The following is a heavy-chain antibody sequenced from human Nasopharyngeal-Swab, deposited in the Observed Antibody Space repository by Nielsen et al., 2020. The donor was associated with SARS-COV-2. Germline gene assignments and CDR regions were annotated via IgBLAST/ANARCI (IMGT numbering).Heavy chain of an antibody. V-gene: IGHV4-61*01. CDR1: GGSVSSGSYY. J-gene: IGHJ6*02. CDR3: ASLRGYTAMVTTTYYYDMDV. Sequence: SETLSLTCTVSGGSVSSGSYYWSWIRQPPGKGLEWIGYIYYSGSTNYNPSLKSRVTISVDTSKNQFSLKLSSVTAADTAVYYCASLRGYTAMVTTTYYYDMDVWGQGTTVTVSS. CDR2: IYYSGST. D-gene: IGHD5-18*01.